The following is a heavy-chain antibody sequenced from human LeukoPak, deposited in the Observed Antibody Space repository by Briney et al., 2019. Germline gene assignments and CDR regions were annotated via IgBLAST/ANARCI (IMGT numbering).Heavy chain of an antibody. J-gene: IGHJ3*02. V-gene: IGHV4-39*07. CDR1: GGSISSSSYY. D-gene: IGHD6-6*01. CDR2: IYYSGST. Sequence: PSETLSLTCTVSGGSISSSSYYWGWIRQPPGKGLEWIGGIYYSGSTYYNPSLKSRVTISVDTSKNQFSLKLSSVTAADTAVYYCARRIAASVVGTFDIWGQGTMVTVSS. CDR3: ARRIAASVVGTFDI.